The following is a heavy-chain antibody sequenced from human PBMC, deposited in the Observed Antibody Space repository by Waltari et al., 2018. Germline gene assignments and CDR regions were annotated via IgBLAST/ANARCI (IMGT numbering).Heavy chain of an antibody. Sequence: EVQLVESGGGLVQPGGSLRLSCAASGFTFSSYWMSWVRQAPGKGLEWVANIKQDGSEKYYEDSVKGRFTISRDNAKNSLYLQMNSLRAEDTAVYYCARELRGPARHGGYWGQGTLVTVSS. V-gene: IGHV3-7*01. CDR2: IKQDGSEK. CDR1: GFTFSSYW. D-gene: IGHD6-6*01. CDR3: ARELRGPARHGGY. J-gene: IGHJ4*02.